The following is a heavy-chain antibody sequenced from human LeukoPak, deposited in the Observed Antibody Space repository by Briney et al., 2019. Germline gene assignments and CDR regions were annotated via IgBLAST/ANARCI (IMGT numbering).Heavy chain of an antibody. Sequence: GGSLRLSCAASGFTFSNYAMSWVRQAPGKGLEWVSAISGNGDITYYTDSVKGRFTISRDNSKNTLYLQMNCLRAEDTAIYYCAKVTGGDMITYGGLDYWGQGTLVTVSS. J-gene: IGHJ4*02. CDR2: ISGNGDIT. CDR3: AKVTGGDMITYGGLDY. V-gene: IGHV3-23*01. D-gene: IGHD3-16*01. CDR1: GFTFSNYA.